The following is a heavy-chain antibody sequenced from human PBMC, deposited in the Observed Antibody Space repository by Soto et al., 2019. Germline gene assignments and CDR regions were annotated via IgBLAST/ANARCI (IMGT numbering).Heavy chain of an antibody. CDR1: GYSFTNSW. Sequence: EVQLVQSGVEVKKSGESLKISCKSSGYSFTNSWIGWVRQMPGKGLGCMGIIYPGDSDTRYSPSFQGQVTISADKSNSTAYLQWSSLKASDTAMYYCARVFLGSSWHFDYWGQGTLVAVSS. CDR3: ARVFLGSSWHFDY. V-gene: IGHV5-51*01. J-gene: IGHJ4*02. D-gene: IGHD6-13*01. CDR2: IYPGDSDT.